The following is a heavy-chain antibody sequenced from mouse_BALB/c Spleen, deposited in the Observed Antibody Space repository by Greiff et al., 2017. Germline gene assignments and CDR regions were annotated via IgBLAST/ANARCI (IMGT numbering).Heavy chain of an antibody. CDR1: GFTFSSYT. J-gene: IGHJ3*01. CDR2: ISNGGGST. V-gene: IGHV5-12-2*01. D-gene: IGHD2-3*01. CDR3: ASHYDGYFAY. Sequence: EVQLQESGGGLVKPGGSLKLSCAASGFTFSSYTMSWVRQTPEKRLEWVAYISNGGGSTYYPDTVKGRFTISRDNAKNTLYLQMSSLKSEDTAMYYCASHYDGYFAYWGQGTLVTVSA.